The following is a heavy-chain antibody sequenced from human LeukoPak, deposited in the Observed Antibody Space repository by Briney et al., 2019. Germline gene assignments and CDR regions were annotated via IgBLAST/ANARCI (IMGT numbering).Heavy chain of an antibody. J-gene: IGHJ4*02. CDR1: GFSFSNYW. CDR3: ARDGASGTWIQKWDASLDLDH. D-gene: IGHD5-18*01. Sequence: PGGSLRLSCAASGFSFSNYWMSWVRQAPGKGLEWVANIDQDGSQKYYVASVKGRFTISRDNAKKSLYLQMGSLRVEDTAVYYCARDGASGTWIQKWDASLDLDHWGQGTLVTVSS. V-gene: IGHV3-7*01. CDR2: IDQDGSQK.